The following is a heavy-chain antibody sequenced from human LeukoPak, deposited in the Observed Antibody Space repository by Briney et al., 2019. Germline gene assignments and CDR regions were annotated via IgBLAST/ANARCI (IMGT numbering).Heavy chain of an antibody. D-gene: IGHD6-6*01. CDR3: ARSFEYSSSSGVDY. V-gene: IGHV4-34*01. CDR2: INHSGST. J-gene: IGHJ4*01. Sequence: SETLSLTCAVHGWSFSGYYWTWIRQSPGKGLEWIGEINHSGSTSYNPSLKSRVTISVDTSKNQFSLKLSSVTAADTAVYYCARSFEYSSSSGVDYWGQEPWSPSPQ. CDR1: GWSFSGYY.